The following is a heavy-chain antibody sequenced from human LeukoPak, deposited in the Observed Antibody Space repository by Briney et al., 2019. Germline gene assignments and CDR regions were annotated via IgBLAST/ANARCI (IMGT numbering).Heavy chain of an antibody. CDR3: ARDRAIILFGAFDI. J-gene: IGHJ3*02. V-gene: IGHV3-21*01. CDR1: GFIFSSYW. D-gene: IGHD3-3*01. Sequence: GGSLRLSCAASGFIFSSYWMSWVRQAPGKGLEWVSSISSGSNYIYYADSVKGRFTISRDNAKNSLYLQMNSLRAEDTAVYYCARDRAIILFGAFDIWGQGTMVTVSS. CDR2: ISSGSNYI.